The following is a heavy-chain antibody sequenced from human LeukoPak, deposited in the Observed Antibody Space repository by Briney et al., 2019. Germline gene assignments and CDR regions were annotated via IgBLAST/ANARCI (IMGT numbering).Heavy chain of an antibody. Sequence: SETLSLTCTVSGASISRYYWSWIRQPAGKGLEWIGRIYTSGSTNYSPSFKSRVTMSEDTSKNQLSLRLSSVTAADTAVYYCARDVIYDSSDYLDFWGQGILVTVSS. CDR2: IYTSGST. CDR3: ARDVIYDSSDYLDF. D-gene: IGHD3-22*01. CDR1: GASISRYY. J-gene: IGHJ4*02. V-gene: IGHV4-4*07.